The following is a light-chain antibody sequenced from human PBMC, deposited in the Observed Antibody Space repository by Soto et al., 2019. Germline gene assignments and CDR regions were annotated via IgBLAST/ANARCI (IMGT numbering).Light chain of an antibody. CDR1: QSVSGN. CDR3: QQYSNWPPYT. J-gene: IGKJ2*01. CDR2: GAS. Sequence: EIVMTQSPATLSVSPGERATLSCRASQSVSGNLAWYQQRPGQAPRLLIYGASTRATGIPARFSGSGSGTEFTLTISSLQSEDFAVYYCQQYSNWPPYTFGQGTKLEIK. V-gene: IGKV3-15*01.